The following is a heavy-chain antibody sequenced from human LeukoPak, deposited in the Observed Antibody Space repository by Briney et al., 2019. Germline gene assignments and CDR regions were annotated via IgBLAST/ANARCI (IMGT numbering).Heavy chain of an antibody. V-gene: IGHV3-49*03. D-gene: IGHD3-10*01. CDR2: IRSKAYGGTT. J-gene: IGHJ3*02. CDR3: TRDVYYGSGVDAFDI. CDR1: GFTFGDYA. Sequence: PGGSLRLSCTASGFTFGDYAMGWFRQAPGKGLEWVGFIRSKAYGGTTEYAASVKGRFTISRDDSKSIAYLQMNSLKTEDTAVYYCTRDVYYGSGVDAFDIWGQGTMVTVSS.